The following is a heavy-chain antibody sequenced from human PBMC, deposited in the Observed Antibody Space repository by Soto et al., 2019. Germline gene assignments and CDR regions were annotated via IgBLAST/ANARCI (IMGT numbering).Heavy chain of an antibody. V-gene: IGHV3-11*05. Sequence: QVQLVESGGGLVKPGGCLRLSCAASGFTFSDYYMSWIRQAPGKGLEWVSYISSSGSDTNYADSVKGRFTVSRDNAKNSLYLQMNSLRAEDSTPQYCARPLHGSSGCCGYWGQGTLVTVSS. D-gene: IGHD5-12*01. CDR1: GFTFSDYY. CDR2: ISSSGSDT. J-gene: IGHJ4*02. CDR3: ARPLHGSSGCCGY.